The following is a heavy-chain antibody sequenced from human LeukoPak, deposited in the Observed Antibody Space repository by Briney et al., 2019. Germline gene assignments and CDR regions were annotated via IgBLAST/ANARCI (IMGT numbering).Heavy chain of an antibody. CDR3: LIQGY. Sequence: GGSLRLSCEASGVTVNSNYMSWVRQAPGKGLDWVSVIFNGGTTYYADSVKGRFTISRDNSQNTLYLQMNSLRADDTAVYYCLIQGYWGQGSLVTVSS. V-gene: IGHV3-53*01. J-gene: IGHJ4*02. D-gene: IGHD2-21*01. CDR1: GVTVNSNY. CDR2: IFNGGTT.